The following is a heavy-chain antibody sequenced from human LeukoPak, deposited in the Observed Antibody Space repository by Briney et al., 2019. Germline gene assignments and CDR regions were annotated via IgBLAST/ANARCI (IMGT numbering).Heavy chain of an antibody. J-gene: IGHJ5*02. CDR2: MNPTSGAT. D-gene: IGHD6-19*01. Sequence: ASVKVSCKASGYIFTKYYIHWVRQAPGQGLEWMGWMNPTSGATNYAQKFQGRVTMTRDTSLNTAYMELSSLRSDDTAIYCCARLQWLERKFDPWGQGTLVTVSS. CDR3: ARLQWLERKFDP. CDR1: GYIFTKYY. V-gene: IGHV1-2*02.